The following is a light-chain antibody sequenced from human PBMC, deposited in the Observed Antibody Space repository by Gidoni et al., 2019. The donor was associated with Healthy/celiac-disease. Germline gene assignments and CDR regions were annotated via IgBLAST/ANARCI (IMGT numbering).Light chain of an antibody. CDR3: QQSYSTPQIT. Sequence: DIQMTQSPSSLSASVGDRVTITCRASQSISSYLNSYQQKPGKAPKLLIYAASSLQSGVPPRFSGSGSGTDFTLTISSLQPEDFATYYCQQSYSTPQITFGQGTRLEIK. J-gene: IGKJ5*01. CDR1: QSISSY. CDR2: AAS. V-gene: IGKV1-39*01.